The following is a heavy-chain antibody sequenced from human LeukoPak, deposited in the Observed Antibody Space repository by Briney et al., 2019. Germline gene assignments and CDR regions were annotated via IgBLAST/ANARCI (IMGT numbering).Heavy chain of an antibody. J-gene: IGHJ4*02. Sequence: GGSLRLSRAASGFTFSSYAMSWVRQAPGKGLEWVSAISGSGGSTYYADSVKGRFTISRDNSKNTLYLQMNSLRAEDTAVYYCAKPPGYSYGPNPDYWGQGTLVTVSS. CDR2: ISGSGGST. CDR3: AKPPGYSYGPNPDY. D-gene: IGHD5-18*01. V-gene: IGHV3-23*01. CDR1: GFTFSSYA.